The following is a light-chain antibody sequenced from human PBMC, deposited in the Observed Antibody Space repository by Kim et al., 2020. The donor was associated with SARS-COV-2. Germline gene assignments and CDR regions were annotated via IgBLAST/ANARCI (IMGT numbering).Light chain of an antibody. CDR2: WAS. J-gene: IGKJ2*03. CDR1: QTVLYTSNNKNY. Sequence: RATLNYKSSQTVLYTSNNKNYLAWYQQKPGQAPKLLIYWASIRESGVSDRFSGSGSETDFTLTISSLQAEDVAVYYCQQYYSTPHSFGQGTKLEIK. CDR3: QQYYSTPHS. V-gene: IGKV4-1*01.